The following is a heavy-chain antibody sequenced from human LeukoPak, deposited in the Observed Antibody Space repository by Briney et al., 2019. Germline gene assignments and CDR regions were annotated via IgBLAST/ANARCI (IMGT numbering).Heavy chain of an antibody. CDR3: AKSAPEYYDFWSGADY. CDR2: ISYDGSNK. V-gene: IGHV3-30*18. D-gene: IGHD3-3*01. CDR1: GFTFSSYG. J-gene: IGHJ4*02. Sequence: GGSLRLSCAASGFTFSSYGMHWVRQAPGKGLEWVAVISYDGSNKYYADSVKGRFTIPRDNSKNTLYLQMNSLRAEDTAVYYCAKSAPEYYDFWSGADYWGQGTLVTVSS.